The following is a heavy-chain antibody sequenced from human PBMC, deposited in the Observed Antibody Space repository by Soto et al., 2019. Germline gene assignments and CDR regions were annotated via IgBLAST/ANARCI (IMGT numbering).Heavy chain of an antibody. CDR2: IKHDTSEA. J-gene: IGHJ4*02. V-gene: IGHV3-7*03. CDR1: GFKFSDYW. D-gene: IGHD3-16*02. Sequence: GGSLRLSCAASGFKFSDYWMSWVRQAPGKGLEWVGNIKHDTSEAHYADSAKGRFTITRDNIKNFLFLQMNGLRSDDTASYYCARDGLLFSGPYRPSRFDYWGLGTLVTVS. CDR3: ARDGLLFSGPYRPSRFDY.